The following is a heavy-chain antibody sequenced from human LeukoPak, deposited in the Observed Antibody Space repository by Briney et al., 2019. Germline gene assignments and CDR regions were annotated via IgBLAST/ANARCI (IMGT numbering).Heavy chain of an antibody. Sequence: GGSLRLSCAASGFTFSNYWMTWVRQAPGKGLEWVSAISGSGGSTYYADSVKGRFTISRDNSKNTLYLQMNSLRAEDTAVYYCAKRGIAAADAFDYWGQGTLVTVSS. D-gene: IGHD6-13*01. CDR3: AKRGIAAADAFDY. CDR2: ISGSGGST. CDR1: GFTFSNYW. V-gene: IGHV3-23*01. J-gene: IGHJ4*02.